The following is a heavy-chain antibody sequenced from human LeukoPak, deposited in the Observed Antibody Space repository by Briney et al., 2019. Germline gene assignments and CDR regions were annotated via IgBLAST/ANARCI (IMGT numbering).Heavy chain of an antibody. D-gene: IGHD3-10*01. CDR2: ISSSGSTI. CDR1: GFTFSDYY. Sequence: GGSLRLSCAASGFTFSDYYMSWIRQAPGKGLEWVSYISSSGSTIYYADSVKGRFTISRDNAKNSLYLQMNSLRAEDTAVYYCASPNYYGSGSLNSTRDYWGQGTLVTVSS. V-gene: IGHV3-11*01. J-gene: IGHJ4*02. CDR3: ASPNYYGSGSLNSTRDY.